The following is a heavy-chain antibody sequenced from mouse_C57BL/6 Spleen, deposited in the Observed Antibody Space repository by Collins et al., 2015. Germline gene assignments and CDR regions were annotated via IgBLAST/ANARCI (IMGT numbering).Heavy chain of an antibody. Sequence: QVHLQQPGAELVKPGASVKMSCKASGYTFTTYPIEWMKQNHGKSLEWIGNFHPYNNDTNYNEDFKGKATLTVEKSSSTVYLDLSRLTSDDSALYFCARGSNYDFAMDYWGQGTSVTVSS. CDR2: FHPYNNDT. V-gene: IGHV1-47*01. D-gene: IGHD2-5*01. J-gene: IGHJ4*01. CDR1: GYTFTTYP. CDR3: ARGSNYDFAMDY.